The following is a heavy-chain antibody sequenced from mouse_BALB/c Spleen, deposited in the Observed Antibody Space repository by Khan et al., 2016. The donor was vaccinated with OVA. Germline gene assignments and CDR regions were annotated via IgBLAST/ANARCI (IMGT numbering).Heavy chain of an antibody. CDR1: GYSITSGYA. Sequence: VQLQESGPGLVKPSQSLSLTCTVTGYSITSGYAWNWIRQFPGNKLEWMGYISYSGSTNYNPSLKSRISITRDTSKNQFFLQLNSVTTEDTATYYCARKSGIKYWGQGTTLTVSS. J-gene: IGHJ2*01. CDR2: ISYSGST. CDR3: ARKSGIKY. D-gene: IGHD4-1*01. V-gene: IGHV3-2*02.